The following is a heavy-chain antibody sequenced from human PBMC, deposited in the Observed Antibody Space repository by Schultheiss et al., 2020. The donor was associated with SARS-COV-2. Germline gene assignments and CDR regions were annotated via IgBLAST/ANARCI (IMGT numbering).Heavy chain of an antibody. J-gene: IGHJ3*02. D-gene: IGHD3-9*01. CDR2: ITSSGDRT. V-gene: IGHV3-48*03. CDR1: GFTFSSYE. Sequence: GGSLRLSCAASGFTFSSYEMNWVRQAPGKGLEWVSGITSSGDRTYYADSVKGRFTISRDNAKNSLYLQMNSLRAEDTAVYYCASELVIPPDAFDIWGQGTMVTVSS. CDR3: ASELVIPPDAFDI.